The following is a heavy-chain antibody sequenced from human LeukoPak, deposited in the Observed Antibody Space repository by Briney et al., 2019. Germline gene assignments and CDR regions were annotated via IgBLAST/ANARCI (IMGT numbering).Heavy chain of an antibody. J-gene: IGHJ2*01. CDR3: ASAMNFGHFDL. V-gene: IGHV3-53*01. D-gene: IGHD2-2*01. CDR2: IYSGGGT. Sequence: PGGSLRLSCAASGFSVNNKYMTWVRQTPAKGLEWVSVIYSGGGTYYADFVQGRFTISRDDSKNTLFLQMNSLRAEDSAVYYRASAMNFGHFDLWGRGTLVTVSS. CDR1: GFSVNNKY.